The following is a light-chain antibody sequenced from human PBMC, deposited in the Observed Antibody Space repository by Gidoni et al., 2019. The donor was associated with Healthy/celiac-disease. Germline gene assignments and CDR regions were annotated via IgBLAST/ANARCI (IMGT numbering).Light chain of an antibody. V-gene: IGLV2-23*01. CDR3: CSYAGSSTVV. J-gene: IGLJ2*01. CDR2: EGS. CDR1: SSDVGSYNL. Sequence: QSHLTQPASVSGSPGPSLTISCTGTSSDVGSYNLVSWYQQHPGKAPKLMIYEGSKRPSGVSNRFSGSKSGNTASLTISGLQAEDEADYYCCSYAGSSTVVFGGGTKLTVL.